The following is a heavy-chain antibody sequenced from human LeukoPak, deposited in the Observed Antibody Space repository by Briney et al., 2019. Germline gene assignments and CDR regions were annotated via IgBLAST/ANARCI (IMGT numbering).Heavy chain of an antibody. CDR2: IYSSGST. CDR1: GGSISSYY. J-gene: IGHJ5*02. D-gene: IGHD6-13*01. V-gene: IGHV4-59*01. Sequence: KPSETLPLTCSVSGGSISSYYWSWIRQPPGKGLEWIGSIYSSGSTNYNPSLKSRATLSVDTSKNQFSLKLTSVTAADTAVYYCARFNYLLYSSSHNWFDPWGQGTLVTVSS. CDR3: ARFNYLLYSSSHNWFDP.